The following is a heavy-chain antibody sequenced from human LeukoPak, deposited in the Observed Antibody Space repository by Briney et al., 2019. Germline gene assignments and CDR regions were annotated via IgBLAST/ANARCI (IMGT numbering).Heavy chain of an antibody. V-gene: IGHV3-23*01. CDR3: ARDYGDYKFDY. D-gene: IGHD4-17*01. CDR2: ISGSGGST. CDR1: GFTFSSYA. J-gene: IGHJ4*02. Sequence: GGSLRLSCAASGFTFSSYAMSWVRQAPGKGLEWVSAISGSGGSTYYADSVKGRFTISRDNSKNTLYPQMNSLRAEDTAVYYCARDYGDYKFDYWGQGTLVTVSS.